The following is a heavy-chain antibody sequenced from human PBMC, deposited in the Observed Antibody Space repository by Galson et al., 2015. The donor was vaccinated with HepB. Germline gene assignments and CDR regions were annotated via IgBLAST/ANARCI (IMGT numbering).Heavy chain of an antibody. D-gene: IGHD3-22*01. J-gene: IGHJ1*01. Sequence: SLRLSCAASGFTFSDYAMSWVRQAPGKGLEWASAISGSGRSTYYADSVKVRFTISRDTSRNTVSLQMNGLRADDTAVYYWARDQPPYYYDSSGFYLRPWGQGARVTVSS. CDR3: ARDQPPYYYDSSGFYLRP. V-gene: IGHV3-23*01. CDR1: GFTFSDYA. CDR2: ISGSGRST.